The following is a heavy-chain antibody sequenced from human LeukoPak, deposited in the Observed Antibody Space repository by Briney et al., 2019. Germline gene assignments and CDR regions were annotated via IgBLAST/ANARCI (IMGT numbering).Heavy chain of an antibody. J-gene: IGHJ4*02. D-gene: IGHD6-13*01. CDR2: IYYSGST. Sequence: SETLSLTCTVSGGSISSSSYYWSWIRQPPGKGLEWIGYIYYSGSTNYNPSLKSRVTISVDTSKNQFSLKLSSVTAADTAVYYCARVGYSSSWTQYYFDYWGQGTLVTVSS. V-gene: IGHV4-61*01. CDR1: GGSISSSSYY. CDR3: ARVGYSSSWTQYYFDY.